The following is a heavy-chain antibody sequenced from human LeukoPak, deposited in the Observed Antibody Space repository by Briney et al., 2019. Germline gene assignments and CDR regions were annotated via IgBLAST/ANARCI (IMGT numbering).Heavy chain of an antibody. CDR1: GFTFSSYS. Sequence: GGSLRLSCAASGFTFSSYSMNWVRQAPGKGLEWVSSISSSSSYIYYADSVKGRFTISRDNAKNSLYLQMNSLRAEDTAVYYCARDNSLDYFDYWGQGTLVTVSS. CDR3: ARDNSLDYFDY. D-gene: IGHD5-18*01. V-gene: IGHV3-21*01. CDR2: ISSSSSYI. J-gene: IGHJ4*02.